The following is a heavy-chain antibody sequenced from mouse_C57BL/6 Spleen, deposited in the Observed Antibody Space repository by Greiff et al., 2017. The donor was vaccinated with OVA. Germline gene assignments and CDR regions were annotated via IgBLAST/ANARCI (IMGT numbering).Heavy chain of an antibody. CDR1: GYTFTSYW. Sequence: VQLQQPGAELVKPGASVKMSCKASGYTFTSYWITWVKQRPGQGLEWIGDIYPGSGSTNYNEKFKSKATLTVDTSSSTAYMQLSSLTSEDSAVYYCARCTTVVAPHFDSWGQGTTLTVSS. J-gene: IGHJ2*01. V-gene: IGHV1-55*01. CDR3: ARCTTVVAPHFDS. CDR2: IYPGSGST. D-gene: IGHD1-1*01.